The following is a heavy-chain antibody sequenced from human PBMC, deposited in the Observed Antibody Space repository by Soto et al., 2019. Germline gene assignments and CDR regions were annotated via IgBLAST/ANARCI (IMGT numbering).Heavy chain of an antibody. Sequence: GGSLRLSCAASGFSFSTYWMHWVRQAPGKGLMWVSRISTDGSSTNVEGRFTISRDNAKNTLYLQMNSLRAEDTAVYYCASLMQQLVRGYYYGMDVWGQGTTVTVSS. CDR2: ISTDGSST. D-gene: IGHD6-13*01. CDR1: GFSFSTYW. CDR3: ASLMQQLVRGYYYGMDV. J-gene: IGHJ6*02. V-gene: IGHV3-74*01.